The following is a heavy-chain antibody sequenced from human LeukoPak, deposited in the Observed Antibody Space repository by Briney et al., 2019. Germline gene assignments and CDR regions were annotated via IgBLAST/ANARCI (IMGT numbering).Heavy chain of an antibody. J-gene: IGHJ4*02. CDR2: ISGSGGST. CDR3: AKARPRLRFLEWLLLDY. Sequence: GGSLRLSCAASGFTFSIYAMSWVRQAPGKGLEWVSAISGSGGSTYYADSVKGRFTISRDNSKNTLYPQMNSLRAEDTAVYYCAKARPRLRFLEWLLLDYWGQGTLVTVSS. CDR1: GFTFSIYA. D-gene: IGHD3-3*01. V-gene: IGHV3-23*01.